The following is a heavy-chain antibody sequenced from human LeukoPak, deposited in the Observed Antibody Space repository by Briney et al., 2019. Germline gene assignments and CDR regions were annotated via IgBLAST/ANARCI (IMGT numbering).Heavy chain of an antibody. CDR2: ISGSGGST. CDR1: GFTFSSYG. Sequence: GGSLRLSCAASGFTFSSYGMSWVRQAPGKGLEWVSAISGSGGSTYYADSVKGRFTISRDNSKNTLYLQMNSLRAEDTAVYCCAKEKSPLRGSGCSDYWGQGTLVTVSS. D-gene: IGHD6-19*01. J-gene: IGHJ4*02. V-gene: IGHV3-23*01. CDR3: AKEKSPLRGSGCSDY.